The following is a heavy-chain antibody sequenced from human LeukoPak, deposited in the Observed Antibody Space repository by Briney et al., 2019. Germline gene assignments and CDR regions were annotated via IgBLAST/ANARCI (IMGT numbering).Heavy chain of an antibody. D-gene: IGHD3-22*01. J-gene: IGHJ4*02. CDR1: GYTFTGYY. CDR3: ARGLYYGSSGYYGDY. V-gene: IGHV1-2*06. Sequence: GASVKVSCKASGYTFTGYYMHWVRQAPGQGLEWMGRINPNSGGTNYAQKFQGRVTMTRDTSISTAYMELSRLRSDDTAVYYCARGLYYGSSGYYGDYWGQGTLVTVSS. CDR2: INPNSGGT.